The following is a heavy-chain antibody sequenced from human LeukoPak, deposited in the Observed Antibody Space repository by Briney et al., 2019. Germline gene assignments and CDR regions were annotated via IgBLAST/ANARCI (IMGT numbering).Heavy chain of an antibody. CDR1: GFTFSSYS. D-gene: IGHD3-3*01. V-gene: IGHV3-21*01. J-gene: IGHJ4*02. Sequence: GGSLRLSCAASGFTFSSYSLNWVRQAPGKGLEWVSSISSSSSYIYYADSVKGRFTIFRDNAKNSLYLQMNSLRAEDTAVYYCAAIFGFSHYFDYWGQGTLVTVSS. CDR3: AAIFGFSHYFDY. CDR2: ISSSSSYI.